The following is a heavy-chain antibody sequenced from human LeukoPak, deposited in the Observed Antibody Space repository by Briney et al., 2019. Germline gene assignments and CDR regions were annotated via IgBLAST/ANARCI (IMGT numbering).Heavy chain of an antibody. CDR1: GFTVSSNY. CDR2: ISGSSSYI. Sequence: PGGSLRLSCAASGFTVSSNYMSWVRQAPGKGLEWVSSISGSSSYIYYADSVKGRFTISRDNAKNSLYLQMNSLRAEDTAVYYCARDLGGLTYYYGSGSYWGFDYWGQGTLVTVSS. D-gene: IGHD3-10*01. V-gene: IGHV3-21*01. CDR3: ARDLGGLTYYYGSGSYWGFDY. J-gene: IGHJ4*02.